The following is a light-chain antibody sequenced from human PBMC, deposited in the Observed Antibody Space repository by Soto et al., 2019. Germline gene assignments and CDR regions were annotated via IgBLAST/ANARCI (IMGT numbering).Light chain of an antibody. CDR1: QGIRDD. Sequence: PSSLSASLGDIVTITCRASQGIRDDLGWYQQKSGKAPKLLIYAASSLQSGVPSRFSGSGSGTEFTLTISSLQAEDFATYFCQQSYSAPYTFGQGTKVDI. CDR2: AAS. CDR3: QQSYSAPYT. V-gene: IGKV1-39*01. J-gene: IGKJ2*01.